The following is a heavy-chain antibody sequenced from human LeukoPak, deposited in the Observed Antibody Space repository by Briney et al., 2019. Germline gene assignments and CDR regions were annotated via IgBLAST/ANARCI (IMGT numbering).Heavy chain of an antibody. Sequence: GGSLRLSCAASGFSFSGYYMSWIRQAPGKGLEWVSTISDSGGSTYYADSVKGRFTISRDNSKNTLYLQMSSLRAEDTALYYCAKHSYDFWSPFDYWGQGTLVTVSS. V-gene: IGHV3-23*01. J-gene: IGHJ4*02. D-gene: IGHD3-3*01. CDR3: AKHSYDFWSPFDY. CDR2: ISDSGGST. CDR1: GFSFSGYY.